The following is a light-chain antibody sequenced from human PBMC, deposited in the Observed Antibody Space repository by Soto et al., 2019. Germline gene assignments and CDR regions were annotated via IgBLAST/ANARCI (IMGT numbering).Light chain of an antibody. CDR2: RAS. CDR1: QSVSSY. J-gene: IGKJ2*01. CDR3: QQYSTWPPRYT. V-gene: IGKV3-15*01. Sequence: EIVMTQSPATLSVSPGGRATLSCRASQSVSSYLAWYQQRPGQPPRLLIYRASTRATNIPARFSGSGSGTEFSLTISSLQSEDFAVYYCQQYSTWPPRYTSGQGTKLEI.